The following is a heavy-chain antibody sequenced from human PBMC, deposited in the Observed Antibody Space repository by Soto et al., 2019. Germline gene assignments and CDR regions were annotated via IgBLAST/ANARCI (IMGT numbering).Heavy chain of an antibody. CDR3: ASPPDIVVVTAAPPPAGDYYYYGMDV. CDR1: GFTFSSYA. CDR2: ISYDGSNK. D-gene: IGHD2-2*01. V-gene: IGHV3-30-3*01. J-gene: IGHJ6*02. Sequence: GGSLRLSXAASGFTFSSYAMHWVRQAPGKGLEWVAVISYDGSNKYYADSVKGRFTISRDNSKNTLYLQMNSLRAEDTAVYYCASPPDIVVVTAAPPPAGDYYYYGMDVWGQGTTVTVSS.